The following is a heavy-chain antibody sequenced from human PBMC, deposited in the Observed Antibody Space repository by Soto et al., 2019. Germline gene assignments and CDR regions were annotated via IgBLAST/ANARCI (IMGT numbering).Heavy chain of an antibody. V-gene: IGHV3-23*01. J-gene: IGHJ3*02. CDR2: ISGSGGST. D-gene: IGHD6-19*01. CDR1: GFTFSSYA. Sequence: EVQLLESGGGLVQPGGSLRLSCAASGFTFSSYAMSWVRQAPGKGLEWVSAISGSGGSTYYADSVKGRFTISRDNSKNTLYLQMIRLRAEDTAVCYCAKGGSGWYDAFDIWGQGTMVTVSS. CDR3: AKGGSGWYDAFDI.